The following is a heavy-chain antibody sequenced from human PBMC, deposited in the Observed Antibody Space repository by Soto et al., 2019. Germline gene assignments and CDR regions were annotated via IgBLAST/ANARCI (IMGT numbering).Heavy chain of an antibody. V-gene: IGHV3-21*01. D-gene: IGHD3-3*02. CDR2: ISDSGHYI. CDR1: GFTFSTYG. Sequence: EVQLVESGGGLVKPGGSLRLSCAASGFTFSTYGMNWVRQAPGKGLEWVSSISDSGHYIYYADSVKGRFSISRDNAKNSLFTKINSLKGEDTAVYYCAGSCLALPYSASHWFDPWGHGTLVTVSS. J-gene: IGHJ5*02. CDR3: AGSCLALPYSASHWFDP.